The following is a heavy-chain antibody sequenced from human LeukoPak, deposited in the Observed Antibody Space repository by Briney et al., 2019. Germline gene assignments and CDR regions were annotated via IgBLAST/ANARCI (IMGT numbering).Heavy chain of an antibody. J-gene: IGHJ2*01. D-gene: IGHD2-21*01. Sequence: PSETLSLTCTVSGDSISSSSYHWGWIRQPPGKGLEWIGSIYYSGTTYYNPSLKSRITTSVDTSKKRFSLKLSSVTAADTAVYYCARRDRNNWYFDLWGRGTLVTVSS. CDR3: ARRDRNNWYFDL. CDR1: GDSISSSSYH. V-gene: IGHV4-39*01. CDR2: IYYSGTT.